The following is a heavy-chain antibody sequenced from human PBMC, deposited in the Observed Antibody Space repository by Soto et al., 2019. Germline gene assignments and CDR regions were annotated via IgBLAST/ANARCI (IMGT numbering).Heavy chain of an antibody. V-gene: IGHV4-39*01. J-gene: IGHJ6*02. Sequence: NPSETLSLTCTVFGGSVTSSSYYWGWIRQPPGKELEWIGSIDYSGSTYYNPSLKSRLSISVDTSHNQFSLRLNSVTAADTAVYYCASYGREHYYGMDVWGQGTTVTVSS. CDR2: IDYSGST. D-gene: IGHD4-17*01. CDR3: ASYGREHYYGMDV. CDR1: GGSVTSSSYY.